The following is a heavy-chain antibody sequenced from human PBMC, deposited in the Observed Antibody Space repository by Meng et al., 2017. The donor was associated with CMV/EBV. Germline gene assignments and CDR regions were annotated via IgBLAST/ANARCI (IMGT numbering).Heavy chain of an antibody. CDR3: ARDRLDFWSGYSTYYYYYGMDV. CDR2: IKQDGSEK. J-gene: IGHJ6*02. Sequence: GGSLRLSCAASGFTFSSYWMSWVRQAPGKGLEWVANIKQDGSEKYYVDSVKGRFTISRDNAKNPLYLQMNSLRAEDTAVYYCARDRLDFWSGYSTYYYYYGMDVWGQGTTVTVSS. D-gene: IGHD3-3*01. V-gene: IGHV3-7*01. CDR1: GFTFSSYW.